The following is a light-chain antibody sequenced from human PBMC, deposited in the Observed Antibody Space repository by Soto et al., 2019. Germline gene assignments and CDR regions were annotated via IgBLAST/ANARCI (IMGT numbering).Light chain of an antibody. V-gene: IGLV2-23*02. CDR3: CSYAGSLTYV. J-gene: IGLJ1*01. Sequence: QSVLTQPASVSGSPGQSITISCTGTSSDVGSYTLVSWYQQHPGKAPKFIIFEVSQRPSGVSNRFSGSKSGNTASLTISWLQAEDEADYYCCSYAGSLTYVFGSGTKVTVL. CDR2: EVS. CDR1: SSDVGSYTL.